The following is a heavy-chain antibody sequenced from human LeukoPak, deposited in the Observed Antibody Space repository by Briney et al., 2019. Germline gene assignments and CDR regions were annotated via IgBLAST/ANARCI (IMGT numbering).Heavy chain of an antibody. D-gene: IGHD6-13*01. CDR1: GYTFASYG. Sequence: VASVKVSCKTSGYTFASYGLSWVRQAPGQGLEWMGWISPYNGNTNYAQKFQGRVTMTTDTSTNTGYMELRSLRSDDTAVYYCARDSEKSKQQLDGTPWSDYYYYGMDVWGQGTTVTVSS. CDR3: ARDSEKSKQQLDGTPWSDYYYYGMDV. V-gene: IGHV1-18*01. J-gene: IGHJ6*02. CDR2: ISPYNGNT.